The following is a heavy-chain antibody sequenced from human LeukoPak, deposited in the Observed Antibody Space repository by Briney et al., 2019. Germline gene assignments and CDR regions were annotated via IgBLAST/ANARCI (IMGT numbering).Heavy chain of an antibody. D-gene: IGHD3-10*01. CDR2: IYYSGST. Sequence: PSETLSLTCTVSGGSITSSSNYWGWIRQPPGKGLEWIGNIYYSGSTYYNPSLKSRVTISVDTSKNQFSLKLSSVTAADTAVYYCARDNTMVRGVIRHDAFDIWGQGTMVTVSS. CDR3: ARDNTMVRGVIRHDAFDI. J-gene: IGHJ3*02. CDR1: GGSITSSSNY. V-gene: IGHV4-39*07.